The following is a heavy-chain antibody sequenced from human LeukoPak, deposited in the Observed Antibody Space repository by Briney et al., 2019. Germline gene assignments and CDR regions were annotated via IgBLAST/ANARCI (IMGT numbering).Heavy chain of an antibody. D-gene: IGHD3-10*01. CDR1: GGSISDYY. V-gene: IGHV4-59*01. J-gene: IGHJ4*02. CDR2: IFYTGET. CDR3: ARRGSGRVDH. Sequence: SETLPLTCTVSGGSISDYYWGWIRQPPGKGLEWIGFIFYTGETNYNASLKSRVTISLDTSNNHFSLKLTSVTAADTAVYYCARRGSGRVDHWGQGSLVTVSS.